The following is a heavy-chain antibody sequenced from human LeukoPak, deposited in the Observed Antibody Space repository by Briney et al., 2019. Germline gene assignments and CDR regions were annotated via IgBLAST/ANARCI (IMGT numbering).Heavy chain of an antibody. J-gene: IGHJ4*02. Sequence: GGSLRLSCAASGFTFSNYWMSWVRQSLGKWLEWVAKIKQDESEIYYVDSVKGRFTISRDNAKNSLYLQMNSLRAEDTAVYYCASGWGHMVVSYWGQGTLVTVSS. CDR1: GFTFSNYW. D-gene: IGHD2-21*01. CDR3: ASGWGHMVVSY. CDR2: IKQDESEI. V-gene: IGHV3-7*01.